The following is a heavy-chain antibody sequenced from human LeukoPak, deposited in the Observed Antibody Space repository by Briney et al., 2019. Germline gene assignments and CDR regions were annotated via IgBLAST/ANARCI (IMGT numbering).Heavy chain of an antibody. Sequence: PGGSLRLSCVASGFTFSTFEMNWVRQAPGKGLEWISYISGTGATIFYADSVKGRFTISRDNAKNSLYLQMNSLRAEDTALYYCARGSRNYYGSGSYYTIRYWGQGTLVTVSS. CDR2: ISGTGATI. CDR3: ARGSRNYYGSGSYYTIRY. J-gene: IGHJ4*02. V-gene: IGHV3-48*03. CDR1: GFTFSTFE. D-gene: IGHD3-10*01.